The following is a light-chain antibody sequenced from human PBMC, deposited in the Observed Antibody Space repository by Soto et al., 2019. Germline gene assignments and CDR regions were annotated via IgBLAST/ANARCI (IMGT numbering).Light chain of an antibody. V-gene: IGLV1-44*01. CDR2: SNN. Sequence: QSVLTQPPSAPGTPGQRVTISCSGSSSNIGSITVNWYQQLPGTAPKLLIYSNNRRPSGVPDRFSGSRSGTSASLAISGLQSEDEADYYYAAWDDSLNGMVFGGGTKLTVL. J-gene: IGLJ3*02. CDR3: AAWDDSLNGMV. CDR1: SSNIGSIT.